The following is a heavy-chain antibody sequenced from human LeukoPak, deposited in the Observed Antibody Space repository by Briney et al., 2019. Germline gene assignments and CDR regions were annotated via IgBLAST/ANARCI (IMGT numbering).Heavy chain of an antibody. Sequence: GGSLRLSCAASGFTFSSYWMSWVRQAPGKGLEWVANIKQDGSEEYYVDSVKGRFTISRDNSKNTLYLQMNSLRAEDTAVYYCAPFGRSGSLNWGQGTLVTVSS. V-gene: IGHV3-7*03. CDR1: GFTFSSYW. D-gene: IGHD3-3*01. J-gene: IGHJ4*02. CDR3: APFGRSGSLN. CDR2: IKQDGSEE.